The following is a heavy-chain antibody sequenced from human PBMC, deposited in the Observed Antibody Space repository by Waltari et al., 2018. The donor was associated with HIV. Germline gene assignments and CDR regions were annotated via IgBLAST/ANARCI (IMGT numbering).Heavy chain of an antibody. CDR1: GFFFNNAW. Sequence: EVQLVESGGGSVKPGESLTLSCAASGFFFNNAWMSWVRQAPGKGLQWDGRMKSARDDGTPDYGTKDHAARVKGRFIISRDESENTLYLQMNSLKTEDTGIYYCTSGSVANTYYFDHWGQGTLVTVSS. CDR3: TSGSVANTYYFDH. J-gene: IGHJ4*02. CDR2: MKSARDDGTPDYGTK. V-gene: IGHV3-15*01. D-gene: IGHD6-19*01.